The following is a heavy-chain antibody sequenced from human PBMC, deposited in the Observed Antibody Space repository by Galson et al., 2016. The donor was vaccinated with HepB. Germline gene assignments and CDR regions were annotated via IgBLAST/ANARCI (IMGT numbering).Heavy chain of an antibody. J-gene: IGHJ1*01. CDR2: IYYSGST. V-gene: IGHV4-31*03. CDR1: GGSISSADYY. CDR3: ARGYSYGGGIY. D-gene: IGHD5-18*01. Sequence: TLSLTCTVSGGSISSADYYWSWIRQQAGKGLEWIGYIYYSGSTYYNPSLKSRVTMSIDTSKNQFSLKMTSVTAADTAVYYWARGYSYGGGIYWGRGTLVTVSS.